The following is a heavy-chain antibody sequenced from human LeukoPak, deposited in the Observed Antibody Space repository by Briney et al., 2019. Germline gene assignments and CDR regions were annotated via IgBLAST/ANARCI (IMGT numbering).Heavy chain of an antibody. CDR1: GFTFSSYA. J-gene: IGHJ6*03. D-gene: IGHD2-2*01. Sequence: GGSLKLSCAASGFTFSSYAMSWVRQAPGKGLEWVSAISGSGGSTYYADSVKGRFTISRDNSKNTLYLQMNSLRAEDTAVYYCAKGKVGDIVVVPAAPRHGSGSYGYMDVWGKGTTVTVSS. CDR2: ISGSGGST. V-gene: IGHV3-23*01. CDR3: AKGKVGDIVVVPAAPRHGSGSYGYMDV.